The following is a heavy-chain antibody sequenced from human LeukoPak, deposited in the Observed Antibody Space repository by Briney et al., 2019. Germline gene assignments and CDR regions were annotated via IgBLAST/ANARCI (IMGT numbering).Heavy chain of an antibody. CDR3: TRGVSESFAY. J-gene: IGHJ4*02. V-gene: IGHV1-2*02. D-gene: IGHD3-10*01. CDR2: INPNSGGA. Sequence: ASVKVSCNASGYTFTGNYMYWVRQAPGQGLEWMGWINPNSGGAKSAQQFQGRVTMTRDTSISTAYMELSRLRSDDTAVYYCTRGVSESFAYWGQGTLVTVSA. CDR1: GYTFTGNY.